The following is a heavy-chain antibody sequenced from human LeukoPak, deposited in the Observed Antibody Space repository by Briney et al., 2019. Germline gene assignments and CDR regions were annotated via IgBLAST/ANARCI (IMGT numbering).Heavy chain of an antibody. Sequence: GGSLRLSCAASGFSFSTYNVNWVRQAPGKGLEWVSFITSGSDTINYADSVKGRFTISRDNSKDTLYLQMHSLRAEDTAVYFCAKDTPLTTYTSGWSSNSFDYWGQGTLVAVSS. J-gene: IGHJ4*02. CDR1: GFSFSTYN. D-gene: IGHD6-19*01. V-gene: IGHV3-48*04. CDR2: ITSGSDTI. CDR3: AKDTPLTTYTSGWSSNSFDY.